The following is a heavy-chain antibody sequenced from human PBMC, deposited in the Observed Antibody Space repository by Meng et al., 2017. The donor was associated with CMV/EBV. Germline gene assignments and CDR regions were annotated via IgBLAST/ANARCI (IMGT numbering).Heavy chain of an antibody. CDR1: GGSISSSSYY. Sequence: GSLRLSCTVSGGSISSSSYYWGWIRQPPGKGLEWIGSIYYSGGTYYNPSLKSRVTISVDTSKNQFSLKLSSVTAADTAVYYCARDIVHSNVQLSYFDYWGQGTLVTVSS. CDR2: IYYSGGT. J-gene: IGHJ4*02. D-gene: IGHD4-11*01. CDR3: ARDIVHSNVQLSYFDY. V-gene: IGHV4-39*07.